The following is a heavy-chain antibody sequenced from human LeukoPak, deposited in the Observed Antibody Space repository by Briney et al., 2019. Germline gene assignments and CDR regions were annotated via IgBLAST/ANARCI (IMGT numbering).Heavy chain of an antibody. Sequence: SETLSLTCTVSGGSISSSSYYWGWIRQPPGKGLEWIGSIYYSGSTYYNPSLKSRVTISVDTSKNQFSLKLSSVTAEDTAVYYCARSRIQLWFAGDYWGQGTLVTVSS. D-gene: IGHD5-18*01. V-gene: IGHV4-39*07. CDR2: IYYSGST. CDR3: ARSRIQLWFAGDY. CDR1: GGSISSSSYY. J-gene: IGHJ4*02.